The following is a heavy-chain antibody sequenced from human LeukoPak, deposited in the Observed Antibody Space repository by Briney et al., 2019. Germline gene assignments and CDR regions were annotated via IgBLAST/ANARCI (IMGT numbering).Heavy chain of an antibody. J-gene: IGHJ6*03. D-gene: IGHD6-19*01. CDR2: IRYDGSNK. CDR3: AKDTSGWSYYYYMDV. Sequence: GGSLRLSCAASGFTFSSYGMHWVRQAPGKGLEWVAFIRYDGSNKYYADSVKGRFTISRDNSKNTLYLQMNSLRAEDTAVYYCAKDTSGWSYYYYMDVWGKGTTVTISS. CDR1: GFTFSSYG. V-gene: IGHV3-30*02.